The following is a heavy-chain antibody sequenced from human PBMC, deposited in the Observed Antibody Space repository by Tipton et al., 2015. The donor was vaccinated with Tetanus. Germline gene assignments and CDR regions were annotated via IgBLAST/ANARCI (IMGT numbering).Heavy chain of an antibody. Sequence: TLSLTCTVSGGSISNYYWSWIRQPPGKGLEWIGYIYYTGNTKYNPSLKSRATMSVDTSTTQFSLRLNSVTAADTAIYYCARDHRLSASYAGWFDPWGQGTLVTVSS. CDR1: GGSISNYY. CDR3: ARDHRLSASYAGWFDP. CDR2: IYYTGNT. V-gene: IGHV4-59*01. J-gene: IGHJ5*02. D-gene: IGHD1-26*01.